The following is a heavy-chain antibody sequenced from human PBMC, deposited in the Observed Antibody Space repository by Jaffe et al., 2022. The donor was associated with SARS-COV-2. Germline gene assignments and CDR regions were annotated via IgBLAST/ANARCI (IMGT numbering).Heavy chain of an antibody. CDR2: FDPEDGET. V-gene: IGHV1-24*01. CDR1: GYTLTELS. J-gene: IGHJ5*02. CDR3: ATEASYGSGGGAISNWFDP. Sequence: QVQLVQSGAEVKKPGASVKVSCKVSGYTLTELSMHWVRQAPGKGLEWMGGFDPEDGETIYAQKFQGRVTMTEDTSTDTAYMELSSLRSEDTAVYYCATEASYGSGGGAISNWFDPWGQGTLVTVSS. D-gene: IGHD3-10*01.